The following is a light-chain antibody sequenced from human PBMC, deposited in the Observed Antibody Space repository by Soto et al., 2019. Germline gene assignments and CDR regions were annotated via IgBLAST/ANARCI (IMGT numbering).Light chain of an antibody. CDR2: KTS. V-gene: IGKV1-5*03. J-gene: IGKJ1*01. CDR3: HYYYNDCWT. CDR1: QSISSW. Sequence: DIQLTQSPSTLSASVGDRVTITCRASQSISSWLAWYQQKPGKAPKFLIYKTSNLESGVPSRFSGSGSGTEFTLTISSLQPDDFATYDGHYYYNDCWTCGQGTKVESK.